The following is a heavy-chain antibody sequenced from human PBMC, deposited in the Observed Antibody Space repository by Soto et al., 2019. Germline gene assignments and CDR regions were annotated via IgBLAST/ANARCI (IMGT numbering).Heavy chain of an antibody. D-gene: IGHD2-21*01. Sequence: PGGSLRLSCAASGFTFGNFGMNWVRQAPGKGLEWVSGISGGGGSTYYADSVKGRFTISRDPSKNTIFLEMNSLRAEDTAVYYCAKGFILVVNGIRPDDAFDVWGQGTRVTVSS. V-gene: IGHV3-23*01. J-gene: IGHJ3*01. CDR1: GFTFGNFG. CDR2: ISGGGGST. CDR3: AKGFILVVNGIRPDDAFDV.